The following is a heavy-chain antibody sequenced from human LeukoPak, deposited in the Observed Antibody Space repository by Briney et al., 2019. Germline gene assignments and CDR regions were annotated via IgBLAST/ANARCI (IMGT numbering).Heavy chain of an antibody. Sequence: GASVKVSCKASGYTFTSYGISWVRQAPGQGLEWMGWSSAYNGNTNYAQKLQGRVTTTTDTSTSTAYMELRSLRSDDTAVYYCARDRRGAILDYWGQGTLVTVSS. J-gene: IGHJ4*02. CDR2: SSAYNGNT. V-gene: IGHV1-18*04. CDR3: ARDRRGAILDY. D-gene: IGHD3-16*02. CDR1: GYTFTSYG.